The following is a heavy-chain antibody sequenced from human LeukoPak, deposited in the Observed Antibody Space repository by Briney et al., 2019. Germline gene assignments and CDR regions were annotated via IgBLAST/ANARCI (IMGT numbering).Heavy chain of an antibody. CDR3: ATMIVVDPREDDAFDI. J-gene: IGHJ3*02. D-gene: IGHD3-22*01. CDR2: INSDGSST. CDR1: GFTFSSYW. V-gene: IGHV3-74*01. Sequence: QLGGSLRLSCAASGFTFSSYWMHWVRQAPGKGLVWVSRINSDGSSTSYADSVKGRFTISRDNAKNTLYLQMNSLRAEDTAVYYCATMIVVDPREDDAFDIWGQGTMVTVSS.